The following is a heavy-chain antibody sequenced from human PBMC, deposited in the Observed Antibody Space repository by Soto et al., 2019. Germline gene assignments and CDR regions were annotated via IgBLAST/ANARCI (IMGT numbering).Heavy chain of an antibody. CDR3: ARVGYYYADAFDF. Sequence: GESLKISCKGSGYSFTSYWITWVRQMPGKGLEWMGRIDPSDSYTNYSPSFQGHVTISADKSISTAYLQWSSLKASDTAMYYCARVGYYYADAFDFWCQGTMLSGSS. D-gene: IGHD3-22*01. J-gene: IGHJ3*01. CDR1: GYSFTSYW. CDR2: IDPSDSYT. V-gene: IGHV5-10-1*01.